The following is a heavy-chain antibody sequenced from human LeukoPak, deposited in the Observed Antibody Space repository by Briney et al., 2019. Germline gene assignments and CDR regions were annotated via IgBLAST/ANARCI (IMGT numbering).Heavy chain of an antibody. CDR1: GFTFSSYA. D-gene: IGHD3-9*01. CDR3: AKDQVMGYDILTGYYYYYYGMDV. V-gene: IGHV3-23*01. J-gene: IGHJ6*02. Sequence: PGGSLRLSCAASGFTFSSYAMSWVRQAPGKGLEWVSAISGSGGSTYYADSVKGRFTISRDNSKNTLYLQMNSLRAEDTAVYYCAKDQVMGYDILTGYYYYYYGMDVWGQGTTVTVSS. CDR2: ISGSGGST.